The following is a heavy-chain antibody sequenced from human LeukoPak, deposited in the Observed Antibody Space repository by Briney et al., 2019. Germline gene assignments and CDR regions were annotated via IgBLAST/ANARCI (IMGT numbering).Heavy chain of an antibody. Sequence: GGSLRLSCAASGFTFSSYALSWVRQAPGRGLEWVSSISGNGVGTYYADSVKGRFTISRDNSKNTLYLQMNSLRAEDTAVYYCAKHLRVVAATASFDYWGQETLVAVSS. CDR3: AKHLRVVAATASFDY. V-gene: IGHV3-23*01. CDR1: GFTFSSYA. CDR2: ISGNGVGT. D-gene: IGHD2-15*01. J-gene: IGHJ4*02.